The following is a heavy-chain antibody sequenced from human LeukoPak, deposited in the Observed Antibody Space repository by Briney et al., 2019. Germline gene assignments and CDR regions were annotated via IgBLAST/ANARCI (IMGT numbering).Heavy chain of an antibody. D-gene: IGHD2-2*01. CDR1: GGSISGSSYY. J-gene: IGHJ4*02. CDR3: AGASRTYYIDY. V-gene: IGHV4-39*07. CDR2: IYHSGST. Sequence: PSETLSLTCTVSGGSISGSSYYWGWIRQPPGKGLEWIGEIYHSGSTNYNPSLKSRVTISVDRSKNQFSLKLSSVTAADTAVYYCAGASRTYYIDYWGQGTLVTVSS.